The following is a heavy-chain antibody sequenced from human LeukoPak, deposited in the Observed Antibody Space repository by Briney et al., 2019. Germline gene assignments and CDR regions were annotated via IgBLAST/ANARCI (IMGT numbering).Heavy chain of an antibody. CDR1: GFTFSSYA. Sequence: GGSLRLSCAASGFTFSSYAMSWVRQAPGKGLEWVSAISGSGGSTYYADSVKGRFTISRDNSKNTLYLQMNSLRAEDTAVYYCAAPGPSYGPPVTWFDPWGQGTLVTVSS. V-gene: IGHV3-23*01. D-gene: IGHD5-18*01. CDR2: ISGSGGST. CDR3: AAPGPSYGPPVTWFDP. J-gene: IGHJ5*02.